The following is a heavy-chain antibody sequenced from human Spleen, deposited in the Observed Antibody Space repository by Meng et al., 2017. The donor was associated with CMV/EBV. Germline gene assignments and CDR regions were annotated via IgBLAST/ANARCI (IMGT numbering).Heavy chain of an antibody. CDR1: GFTFSSYE. D-gene: IGHD4-23*01. Sequence: GESLQIHCAASGFTFSSYEMNWVRQAPGKGLEWVSYISSSGSTIYYADSVKGRFTISRDNAKNSLYLQMNSLRAEDTAVYYCARQSGLDYGGNSGAFDIWGQGTMVTVSS. J-gene: IGHJ3*02. CDR2: ISSSGSTI. CDR3: ARQSGLDYGGNSGAFDI. V-gene: IGHV3-48*03.